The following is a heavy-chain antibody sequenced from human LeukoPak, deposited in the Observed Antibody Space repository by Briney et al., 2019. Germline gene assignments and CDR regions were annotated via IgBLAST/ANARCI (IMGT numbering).Heavy chain of an antibody. V-gene: IGHV4-61*08. CDR1: GVSISGSGHY. Sequence: SETLSLTCAVSGVSISGSGHYWSWIRQTPGKGLEWIGYIHNSGSTKYNPSLKSPVSISVDTSKNQFSLKVNSVTAADTAVYYCARGGGWGNWNDAVDYWGQGTLVTVSS. CDR3: ARGGGWGNWNDAVDY. J-gene: IGHJ4*02. D-gene: IGHD1-1*01. CDR2: IHNSGST.